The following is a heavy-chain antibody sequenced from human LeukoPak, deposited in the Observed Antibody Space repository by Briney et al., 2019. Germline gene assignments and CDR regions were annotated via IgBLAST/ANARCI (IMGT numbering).Heavy chain of an antibody. CDR1: GFTFNNYN. CDR2: ISSSSTYI. CDR3: ARGTHPAIANY. Sequence: PGGSLRLSCAASGFTFNNYNMSWVRQAPGKGLEWVSSISSSSTYIYYADSVKGRFTISRDNAKNSLYLQMNSLRAEDTAVYYCARGTHPAIANYWGQGTLVTVSS. V-gene: IGHV3-21*01. D-gene: IGHD6-13*01. J-gene: IGHJ4*02.